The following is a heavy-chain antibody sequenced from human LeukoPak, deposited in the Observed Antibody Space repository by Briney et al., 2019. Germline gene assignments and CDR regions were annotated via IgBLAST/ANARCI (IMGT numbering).Heavy chain of an antibody. CDR1: GYTFTGYY. Sequence: ASVKVSCKASGYTFTGYYMHWVRQAPGQGLEWMGWINPNSGGTNYAQKFQGRVTMTRDTSISTAYMELSRLRSDDTAVYYCARSDYYDSSGYYPRFDYWGQGTLVTVSS. D-gene: IGHD3-22*01. CDR2: INPNSGGT. J-gene: IGHJ4*02. CDR3: ARSDYYDSSGYYPRFDY. V-gene: IGHV1-2*02.